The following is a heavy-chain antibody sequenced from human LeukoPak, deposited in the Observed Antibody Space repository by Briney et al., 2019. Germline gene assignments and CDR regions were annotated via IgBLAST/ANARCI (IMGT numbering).Heavy chain of an antibody. J-gene: IGHJ4*02. CDR2: ISYDGSNK. D-gene: IGHD1-14*01. CDR3: AVGDNPGALDY. Sequence: PGRSLRLSCAASGFTFSSYAMHWVRQAPGKGLEWVAVISYDGSNKYYADSVKGRFTISRDNSKNTLYLQMNSLRAEDTAVYYCAVGDNPGALDYWGQGTLVTVSS. V-gene: IGHV3-30*04. CDR1: GFTFSSYA.